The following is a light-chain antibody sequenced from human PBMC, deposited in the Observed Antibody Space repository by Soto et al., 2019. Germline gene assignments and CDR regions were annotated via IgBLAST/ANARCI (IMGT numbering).Light chain of an antibody. CDR1: QRITTY. CDR2: AAS. V-gene: IGKV1-39*01. CDR3: QQSYTNPKT. J-gene: IGKJ1*01. Sequence: IQMTQSPSSLSASVGHIVTITCRASQRITTYLNWYQQKPGKAPKXLIYAASNLQSGVPSRFSGYGSGTDFILTISSLKTEDFATYYCQQSYTNPKTFGQGTKVDIK.